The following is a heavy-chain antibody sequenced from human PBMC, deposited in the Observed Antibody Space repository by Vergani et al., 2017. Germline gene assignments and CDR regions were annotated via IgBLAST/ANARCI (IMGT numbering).Heavy chain of an antibody. CDR1: GGSVSSGSYY. D-gene: IGHD3-22*01. V-gene: IGHV4-61*01. CDR3: ARERCYDSSSYNAFDI. CDR2: IYYSGST. Sequence: QVQLQESGPGLVKPSETLSLTCTVSGGSVSSGSYYWSWIRQPPGKGLEWIGYIYYSGSTNYNPSLKSRVTLSVDTSKNQFSLKLSSVTAADTAVYYCARERCYDSSSYNAFDIWGRGTMVTVSS. J-gene: IGHJ3*02.